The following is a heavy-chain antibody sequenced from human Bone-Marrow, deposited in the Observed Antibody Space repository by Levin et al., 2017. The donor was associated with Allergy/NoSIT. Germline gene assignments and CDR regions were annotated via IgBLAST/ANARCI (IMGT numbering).Heavy chain of an antibody. J-gene: IGHJ4*02. CDR3: ARVASDTFDY. V-gene: IGHV1-18*01. CDR1: AYTFSTYG. Sequence: GESLKISCKAPAYTFSTYGITWVRQAPGQGLKWMGWINTNGDTKYAQKFQGRVTMTTDTSTTTAYMEVRSLRLDDTAVYYCARVASDTFDYWGQGTLVTVSS. CDR2: INTNGDT.